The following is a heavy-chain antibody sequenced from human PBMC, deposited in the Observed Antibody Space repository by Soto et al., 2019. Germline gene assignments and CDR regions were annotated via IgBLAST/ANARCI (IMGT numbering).Heavy chain of an antibody. D-gene: IGHD3-22*01. CDR2: IVVGSGNT. J-gene: IGHJ3*02. CDR3: AAVASDYYDSSGYPDAFDI. Sequence: SSVKISCKASGFTFTSSAVQWVRQARGQRLKWIGWIVVGSGNTNYAQKFQERVTITRDMSTSTAYMELSSLRSEDTAVYYCAAVASDYYDSSGYPDAFDIWGQGTMVTVSS. CDR1: GFTFTSSA. V-gene: IGHV1-58*01.